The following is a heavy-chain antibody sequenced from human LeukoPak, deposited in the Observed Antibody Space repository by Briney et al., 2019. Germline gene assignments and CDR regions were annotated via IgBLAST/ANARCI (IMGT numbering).Heavy chain of an antibody. Sequence: SETLSLTCSVSGGSISSSSYYWGWIRQPPGKGLEWIGSIYYSGSTYYNPSLKSRVTISVDTSKNQFSLKLSSVTAADTAVYYCARDRGYGDPFDYWGQGTLVTVSS. CDR3: ARDRGYGDPFDY. CDR1: GGSISSSSYY. J-gene: IGHJ4*02. D-gene: IGHD4-17*01. V-gene: IGHV4-39*07. CDR2: IYYSGST.